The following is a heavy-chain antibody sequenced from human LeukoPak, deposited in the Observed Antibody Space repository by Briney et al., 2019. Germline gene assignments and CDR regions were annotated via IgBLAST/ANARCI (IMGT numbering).Heavy chain of an antibody. J-gene: IGHJ4*02. CDR1: GFTFSRYA. CDR2: ISGSGGST. CDR3: AKAPRGYSYVTGY. V-gene: IGHV3-23*01. D-gene: IGHD5-18*01. Sequence: QAGGSLRLSCAASGFTFSRYAMSWVRQAPGKGLEWVSAISGSGGSTYYADSVKGRFTISRDNSKNTLYLQMNSLRAEDTAVYYCAKAPRGYSYVTGYWGQGTLVTVSS.